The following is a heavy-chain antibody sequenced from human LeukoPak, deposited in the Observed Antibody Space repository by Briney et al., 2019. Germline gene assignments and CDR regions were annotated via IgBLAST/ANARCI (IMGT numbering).Heavy chain of an antibody. CDR1: GGSISSYY. CDR2: IYYSGST. Sequence: SETLSLTCTVSGGSISSYYWSWIRQPPGKGLEWIGYIYYSGSTNYNPSLKSRVTISVDTSKNQFSLELSSVTAADTAVYYCARTRYSSGWLGGIDWFDPWGQGTLVTVSS. J-gene: IGHJ5*02. D-gene: IGHD6-19*01. V-gene: IGHV4-59*08. CDR3: ARTRYSSGWLGGIDWFDP.